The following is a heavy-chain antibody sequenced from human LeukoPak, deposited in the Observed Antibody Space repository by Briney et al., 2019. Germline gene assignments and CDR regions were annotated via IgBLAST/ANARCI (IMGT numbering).Heavy chain of an antibody. CDR3: ARDRGTYYYGSFDY. CDR1: GFTFSDYY. D-gene: IGHD3-10*01. V-gene: IGHV3-11*01. J-gene: IGHJ4*02. CDR2: ISSSGSTI. Sequence: GGSLRLPCAASGFTFSDYYMSWIRQAPGKGPEWVSYISSSGSTIYYADSVKGRFTISRDNAKNSLYLQMNSLRAEDTAVYHCARDRGTYYYGSFDYWGQGTLVTVSS.